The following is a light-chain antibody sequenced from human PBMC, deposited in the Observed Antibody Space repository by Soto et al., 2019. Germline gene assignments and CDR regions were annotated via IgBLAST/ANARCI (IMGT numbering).Light chain of an antibody. J-gene: IGKJ3*01. V-gene: IGKV4-1*01. CDR3: QQYYSTPPT. Sequence: DIVMTQSPDSLAVSLGERATINCKSSQSVLYSSNNKNYLAWYQQKPGQPPKLLIYWASTWESGVPDRFSGSESGTDFTLTISSLQAEDVAVYYCQQYYSTPPTFGPGTKVVIK. CDR1: QSVLYSSNNKNY. CDR2: WAS.